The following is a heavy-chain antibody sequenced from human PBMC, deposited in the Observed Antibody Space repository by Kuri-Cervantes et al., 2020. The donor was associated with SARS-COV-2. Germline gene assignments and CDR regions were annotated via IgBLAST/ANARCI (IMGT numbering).Heavy chain of an antibody. Sequence: GESLKISCAASGFTFSTYSMNWVRQAPGKGLEWVSSICSSSSCAYYADSVKGRFTISRDNTKNSLYLQMNSLRAEDTAIYYCARDGLDNTNPDYWGQGTLVTVSS. J-gene: IGHJ4*02. CDR1: GFTFSTYS. D-gene: IGHD1-1*01. CDR2: ICSSSSCA. CDR3: ARDGLDNTNPDY. V-gene: IGHV3-21*01.